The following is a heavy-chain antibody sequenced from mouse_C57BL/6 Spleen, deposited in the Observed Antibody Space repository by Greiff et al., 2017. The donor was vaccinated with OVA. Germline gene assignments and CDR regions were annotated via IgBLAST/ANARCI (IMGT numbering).Heavy chain of an antibody. J-gene: IGHJ3*01. D-gene: IGHD2-1*01. CDR2: IDPETGGT. CDR3: TRLGGYYGNYVGIAY. V-gene: IGHV1-15*01. Sequence: VQLQQSGAELVRPGASVTLSCKASGYTFTDYEMHWVKQTPVHGLEWIGAIDPETGGTAYNQKFKGKAILTADKSSSTAYMELRSLTSEDSAVYYCTRLGGYYGNYVGIAYWGQGTLVTVSA. CDR1: GYTFTDYE.